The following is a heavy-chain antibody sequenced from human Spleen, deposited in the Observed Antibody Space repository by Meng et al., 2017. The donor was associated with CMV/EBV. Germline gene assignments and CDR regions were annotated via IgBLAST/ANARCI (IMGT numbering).Heavy chain of an antibody. CDR2: ISSSSSYI. Sequence: GYSMNWVRQAPGKGLEWVSSISSSSSYIYYADSVKGRFTISRDNAKNSLYLQMNSLRAEDTAVYYCARECDFWSGYCYYYYYGMDVWGQGTTVTVSS. V-gene: IGHV3-21*01. CDR1: GYS. CDR3: ARECDFWSGYCYYYYYGMDV. J-gene: IGHJ6*02. D-gene: IGHD3-3*01.